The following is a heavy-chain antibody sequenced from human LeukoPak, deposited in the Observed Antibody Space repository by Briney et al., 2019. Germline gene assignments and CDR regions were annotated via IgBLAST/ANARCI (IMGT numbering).Heavy chain of an antibody. Sequence: PGRSLRLSCAASGFTFSKNGMLGVRQAPGKGLEGVAVIYYDGSNKFSTDSVKGRFTISRDNPKNALYLQMDSLRVEDTAVYYCARDRGYGSGAMDVWGQGTTVTVSS. CDR1: GFTFSKNG. CDR3: ARDRGYGSGAMDV. CDR2: IYYDGSNK. D-gene: IGHD3-10*01. V-gene: IGHV3-33*01. J-gene: IGHJ6*02.